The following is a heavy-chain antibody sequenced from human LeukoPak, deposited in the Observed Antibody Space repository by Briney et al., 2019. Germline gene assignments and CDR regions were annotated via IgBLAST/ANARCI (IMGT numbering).Heavy chain of an antibody. CDR2: VSVSGGYS. D-gene: IGHD3-22*01. Sequence: GGSLRVFCEAFGFSFSRYAIGWVRQAPGKGLEWVSAVSVSGGYSYYADSVKGRFTISRDNSESTLYLQMNSLRVEDAAIYYCAKYYDSSGYYYAYFNYWGQGSLVSVSS. J-gene: IGHJ4*02. CDR3: AKYYDSSGYYYAYFNY. CDR1: GFSFSRYA. V-gene: IGHV3-23*01.